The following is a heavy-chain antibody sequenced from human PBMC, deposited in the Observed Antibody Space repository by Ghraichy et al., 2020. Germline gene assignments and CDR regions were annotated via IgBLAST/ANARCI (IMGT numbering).Heavy chain of an antibody. CDR2: IYYSGST. D-gene: IGHD6-13*01. J-gene: IGHJ4*02. CDR1: GGSISSSSYY. CDR3: ARLVRIAAAGTSIFDY. V-gene: IGHV4-39*01. Sequence: SETLSLTCTVSGGSISSSSYYWGWIRQPPGKGLEWIGSIYYSGSTYYHPSLKSRVTISVDTSKNQFSLKLRSVTAADTAVYYCARLVRIAAAGTSIFDYWGQGTLVTVSS.